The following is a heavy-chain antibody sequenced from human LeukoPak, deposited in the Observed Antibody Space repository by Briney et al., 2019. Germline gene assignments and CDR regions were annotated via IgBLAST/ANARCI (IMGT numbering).Heavy chain of an antibody. V-gene: IGHV1-18*04. CDR3: ARLGTTQWLGGSIDY. CDR1: GYTFTSYG. Sequence: ASVKVSCTASGYTFTSYGISWVRQAPGQGLEWMGWISAYNGNTNYAQKLQGRVTMTTDTSTSTAYMELRSLRSDDTAVYYCARLGTTQWLGGSIDYWGQGTLVTVSS. CDR2: ISAYNGNT. J-gene: IGHJ4*02. D-gene: IGHD6-19*01.